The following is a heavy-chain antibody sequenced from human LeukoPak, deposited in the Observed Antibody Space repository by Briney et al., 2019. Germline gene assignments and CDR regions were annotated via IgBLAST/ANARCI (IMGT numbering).Heavy chain of an antibody. CDR1: GGSISSSSYY. J-gene: IGHJ4*02. CDR3: ARCGDIVLMVYAYFDY. D-gene: IGHD2-8*01. CDR2: IYYSGST. V-gene: IGHV4-39*01. Sequence: SETLSLTCTVSGGSISSSSYYWGWIRQPPGKGLEWIGSIYYSGSTYYNPSLKSRVTISVDTSKNQFSLKLSSVTAADTAVYYCARCGDIVLMVYAYFDYWGQGTLVPVSS.